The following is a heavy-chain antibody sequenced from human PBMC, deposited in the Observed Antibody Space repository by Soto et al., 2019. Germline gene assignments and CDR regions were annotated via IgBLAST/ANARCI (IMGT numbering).Heavy chain of an antibody. CDR2: ISYDGSNK. Sequence: GGSLRLSCAASGFTFSSYAMHWVRQAPGKGLEWVAVISYDGSNKYYANSVKGRFTISRDNSKNTLYLQMNSLRAEDTAVYYCARDLVAAAAFDYWGQGTLVTVSS. J-gene: IGHJ4*02. D-gene: IGHD6-13*01. CDR1: GFTFSSYA. V-gene: IGHV3-30-3*01. CDR3: ARDLVAAAAFDY.